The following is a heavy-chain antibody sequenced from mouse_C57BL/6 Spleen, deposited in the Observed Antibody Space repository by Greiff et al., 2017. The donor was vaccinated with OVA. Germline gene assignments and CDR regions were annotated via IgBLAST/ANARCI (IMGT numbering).Heavy chain of an antibody. D-gene: IGHD1-1*01. J-gene: IGHJ4*01. CDR2: IWWDDDK. CDR3: ARIYYYGTRYDDYAMDY. V-gene: IGHV8-8*01. CDR1: GFSLSTFGMG. Sequence: QVTLKVSGPGILQPSQTLSLTCSFSGFSLSTFGMGVGWIRQPSGKGLEWLAHIWWDDDKYYNPALKSRLTLSKVTSKNQVCLKIANVDTADTATYYCARIYYYGTRYDDYAMDYWGQGTSVTVSS.